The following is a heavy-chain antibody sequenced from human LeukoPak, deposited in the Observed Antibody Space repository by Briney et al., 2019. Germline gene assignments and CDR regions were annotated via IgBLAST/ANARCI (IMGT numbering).Heavy chain of an antibody. CDR3: AKDAQRGFDYSNSLQY. D-gene: IGHD4-11*01. CDR2: IWSDASDK. J-gene: IGHJ4*02. V-gene: IGHV3-33*06. Sequence: PGGSLRLSCAASGFTFSHYGMHWVRQAPGTGLEWVAGIWSDASDKYYAKSVKGRFTISRDNSKNVLYLQMSSLRAEDTAVYYCAKDAQRGFDYSNSLQYWGQGTLVTVSS. CDR1: GFTFSHYG.